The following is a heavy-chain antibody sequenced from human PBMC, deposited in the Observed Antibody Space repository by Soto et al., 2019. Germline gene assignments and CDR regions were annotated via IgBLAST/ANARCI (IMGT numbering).Heavy chain of an antibody. CDR2: IYYNGST. Sequence: QVQLQESGPGLVKPSETLSLTCTVSGGSISSYYWSWIRQPPGKGLEWMWYIYYNGSTNYNSYLKRRVHISVDTCQNPFYQKASPVTAGDPGVYYCARTTMSQYHWFAPWGQGTLVPVSS. V-gene: IGHV4-59*12. CDR1: GGSISSYY. CDR3: ARTTMSQYHWFAP. D-gene: IGHD1-1*01. J-gene: IGHJ5*02.